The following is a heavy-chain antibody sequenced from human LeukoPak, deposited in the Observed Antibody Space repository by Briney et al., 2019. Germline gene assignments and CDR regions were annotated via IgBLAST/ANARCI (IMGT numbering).Heavy chain of an antibody. J-gene: IGHJ4*02. V-gene: IGHV3-23*01. CDR2: ISYSGGTT. D-gene: IGHD3-3*01. Sequence: GGSLRLSCAASGFTFSSYAMSWVRQAPGKGLEWVSTISYSGGTTYYADSVQGRFTISRDNSKSTLYLQMNSLRAEDTAVYYCAKDSASYHDFWSGYKPDLGYWGLGTLVTVSS. CDR1: GFTFSSYA. CDR3: AKDSASYHDFWSGYKPDLGY.